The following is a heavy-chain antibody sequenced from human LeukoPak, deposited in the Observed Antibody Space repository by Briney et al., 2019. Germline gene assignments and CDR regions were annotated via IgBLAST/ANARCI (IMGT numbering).Heavy chain of an antibody. CDR2: FDPEDGAT. V-gene: IGHV1-24*01. Sequence: ASVKVSCKVSGYTLTELSMHWVRQAPGKGLEWMGGFDPEDGATIYAQKFQGRVTMTEDTSTDTAYMELSSLRSEDTAVYYCATGSKGATRYYYYYMDVWGKGTTATVSS. CDR1: GYTLTELS. D-gene: IGHD1-26*01. J-gene: IGHJ6*03. CDR3: ATGSKGATRYYYYYMDV.